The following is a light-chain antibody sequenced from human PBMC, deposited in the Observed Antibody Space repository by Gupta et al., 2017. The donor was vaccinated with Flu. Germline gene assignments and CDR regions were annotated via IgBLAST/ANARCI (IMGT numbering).Light chain of an antibody. CDR2: DAS. V-gene: IGKV3-11*01. CDR1: QSVRRY. Sequence: ATLSLSPGERATLSCRASQSVRRYLAWYKQKPGQAPRLLIYDASNRDTGIPARFSGSGFGTDXPLTISXREQEDFAVYYCQQRRNWPRITFGXGTKVEIK. J-gene: IGKJ4*01. CDR3: QQRRNWPRIT.